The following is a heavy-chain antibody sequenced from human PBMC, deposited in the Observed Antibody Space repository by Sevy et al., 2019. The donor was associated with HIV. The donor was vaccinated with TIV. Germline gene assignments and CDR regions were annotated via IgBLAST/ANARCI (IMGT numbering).Heavy chain of an antibody. J-gene: IGHJ5*01. CDR1: GFTFDDYA. CDR2: SNWNRGSI. Sequence: GGSLRLSCVASGFTFDDYAMHWVRQAPGKGLEWVSGSNWNRGSIGYAESVKGRFTISRDNAKSSLYLQMNSLRVEDTALYYWAKGIVYSNDWYSCFDSWGQGTLVTVSS. D-gene: IGHD6-19*01. CDR3: AKGIVYSNDWYSCFDS. V-gene: IGHV3-9*01.